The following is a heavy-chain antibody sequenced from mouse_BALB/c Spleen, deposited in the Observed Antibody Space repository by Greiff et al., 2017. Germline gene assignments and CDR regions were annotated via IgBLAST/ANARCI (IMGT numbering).Heavy chain of an antibody. V-gene: IGHV1-54*01. CDR1: GYAFTNYL. D-gene: IGHD1-1*01. J-gene: IGHJ3*01. CDR3: AREEDYGSSAGFAY. CDR2: INPGSGGT. Sequence: VQLQQSGAELVRPGTSVKVSCKASGYAFTNYLIEWVKQRPGQGLEWIGVINPGSGGTNYNEKFKGKATLTADKSSSTAYMQLSSLTSDDSAVYFCAREEDYGSSAGFAYWGEGTLVTVSA.